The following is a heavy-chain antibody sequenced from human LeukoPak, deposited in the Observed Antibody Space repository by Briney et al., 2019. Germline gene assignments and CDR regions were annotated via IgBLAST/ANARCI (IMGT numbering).Heavy chain of an antibody. D-gene: IGHD5-18*01. CDR1: GFTFSHYA. Sequence: GGSLRLSCAASGFTFSHYAMNWVRQAPGKGLEWVSAISGNGLSTYNADSVKGRFTVSRDNSKNTLFLQMNSLTAEDTAVYYCAKDGDGYSFFFDPWGQGTLVTVSS. V-gene: IGHV3-23*01. CDR2: ISGNGLST. J-gene: IGHJ5*02. CDR3: AKDGDGYSFFFDP.